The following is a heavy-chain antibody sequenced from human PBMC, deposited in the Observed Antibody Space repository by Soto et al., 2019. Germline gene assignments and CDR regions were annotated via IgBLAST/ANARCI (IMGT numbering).Heavy chain of an antibody. D-gene: IGHD3-9*01. CDR3: ARGASTERYYSPSRGAWFDS. Sequence: PSETLSLTCAVSGGSISSGGYSWSWIRQPPGKGLEWIGYIYHSGSTYYNPSLKSRVTISVDRSKNQFSLKLSSVTAADTAVYYSARGASTERYYSPSRGAWFDSWGQGTLVTVYS. V-gene: IGHV4-30-2*01. CDR2: IYHSGST. CDR1: GGSISSGGYS. J-gene: IGHJ5*01.